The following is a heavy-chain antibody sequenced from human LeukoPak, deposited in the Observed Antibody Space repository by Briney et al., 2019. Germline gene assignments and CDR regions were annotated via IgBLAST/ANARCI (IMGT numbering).Heavy chain of an antibody. Sequence: GASVKVSCKASGYTFTSYDINWVRQAPGQGLEWMGGIIPIFATANYAQKFQGRVTITADESTSTAYMELSSLRSEDTAVYYCARGAALGNDAFDIWGQGTMVTVSS. J-gene: IGHJ3*02. CDR1: GYTFTSYD. V-gene: IGHV1-69*13. CDR2: IIPIFATA. D-gene: IGHD7-27*01. CDR3: ARGAALGNDAFDI.